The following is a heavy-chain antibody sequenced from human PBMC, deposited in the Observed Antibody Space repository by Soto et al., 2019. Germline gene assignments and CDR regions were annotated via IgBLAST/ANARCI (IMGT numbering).Heavy chain of an antibody. CDR3: TTGLYNSGGMDH. CDR1: GFRFSIAW. D-gene: IGHD2-15*01. J-gene: IGHJ4*01. V-gene: IGHV3-15*07. Sequence: EVHLVESGGGLVKPGGSLRLSCAASGFRFSIAWMNWVRQAPGKGLEWVGRIKSKTTTGTTDYSTPVKGRFTVPADGSENTLHLNMNSLKTEDTAVYYCTTGLYNSGGMDHWGHGTLVTVSS. CDR2: IKSKTTTGTT.